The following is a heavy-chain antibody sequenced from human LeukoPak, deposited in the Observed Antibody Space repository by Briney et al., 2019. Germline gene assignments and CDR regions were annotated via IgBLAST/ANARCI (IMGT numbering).Heavy chain of an antibody. CDR3: AKELSSGWYYFDY. V-gene: IGHV3-48*04. D-gene: IGHD6-19*01. J-gene: IGHJ4*02. CDR2: ISSSGGTI. Sequence: PGGSLRLSCAASGFTFSSYAMSWVRQAPGKGLEWVSYISSSGGTIYYADSVKGRFTISRDNAKNSLYLQMNSLRAEDTAVYYCAKELSSGWYYFDYWGQGTLVTVSS. CDR1: GFTFSSYA.